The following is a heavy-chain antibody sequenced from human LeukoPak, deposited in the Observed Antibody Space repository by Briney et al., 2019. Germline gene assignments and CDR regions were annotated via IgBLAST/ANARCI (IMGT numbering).Heavy chain of an antibody. CDR3: ARGFLEWLPNSWFDP. CDR2: LYYGGST. V-gene: IGHV4-59*11. CDR1: GGSISSHS. J-gene: IGHJ5*02. Sequence: SETLSLTCSVSGGSISSHSWNWIRQPPGKGVEWIGYLYYGGSTNYNPSLKSRVTISGDTSRNQFSLKLSSVTAADTAVYYCARGFLEWLPNSWFDPWGQGTLVTVSS. D-gene: IGHD3-3*01.